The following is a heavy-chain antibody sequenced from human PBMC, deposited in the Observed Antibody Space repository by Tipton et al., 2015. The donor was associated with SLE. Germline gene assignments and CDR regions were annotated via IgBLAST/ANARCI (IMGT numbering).Heavy chain of an antibody. D-gene: IGHD6-13*01. Sequence: TLSLTCTVSNGSISRYFWSWLRQSPRKGMEWIAYIYASGSSSYHPSLRGRVSMSVDTSKNQFSLKLTSVTAADTALYYCAGSWDDNEGWYFDLWGRGTLVTVSS. CDR2: IYASGSS. J-gene: IGHJ2*01. CDR1: NGSISRYF. V-gene: IGHV4-4*08. CDR3: AGSWDDNEGWYFDL.